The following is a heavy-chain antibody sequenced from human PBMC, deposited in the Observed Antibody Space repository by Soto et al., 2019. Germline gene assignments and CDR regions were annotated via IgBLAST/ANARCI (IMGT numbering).Heavy chain of an antibody. V-gene: IGHV1-3*01. CDR2: INAGNGNT. CDR1: GYTFTSYA. J-gene: IGHJ6*03. D-gene: IGHD6-6*01. CDR3: ARGELEYSSSDSYYYYMDV. Sequence: GASVKVSCKASGYTFTSYAMHWVRQAPGQRLEWMGWINAGNGNTKYSQKFQGRVTITRDTSASTAYMELSSLRSEDTAVYYCARGELEYSSSDSYYYYMDVWGKGTTVTVSS.